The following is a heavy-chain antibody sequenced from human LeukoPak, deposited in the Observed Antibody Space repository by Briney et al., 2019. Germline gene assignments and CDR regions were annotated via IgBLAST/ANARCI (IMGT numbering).Heavy chain of an antibody. D-gene: IGHD2-2*01. CDR2: INHSGST. V-gene: IGHV4-34*01. J-gene: IGHJ6*02. CDR1: GGSFSGYY. CDR3: ARTIGYCSSTSCSNYYYYYGMDV. Sequence: SETLSLTCAVHGGSFSGYYWSWIRQPPGKGLEWIGEINHSGSTNYNPSLKSRVTISVDTSKNQFSLKLSSVTAADTAVYYCARTIGYCSSTSCSNYYYYYGMDVWGQGTTVTVSS.